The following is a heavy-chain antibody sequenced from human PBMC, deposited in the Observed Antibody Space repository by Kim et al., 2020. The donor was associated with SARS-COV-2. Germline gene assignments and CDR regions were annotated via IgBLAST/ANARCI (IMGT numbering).Heavy chain of an antibody. J-gene: IGHJ4*02. V-gene: IGHV3-33*01. CDR1: GFTFRTSG. D-gene: IGHD2-2*02. CDR3: ARGYCGTATCYTGGTYFDL. CDR2: LWYDGSNK. Sequence: GGSLRLSCAASGFTFRTSGLPWVLQAPGTGLEWVATLWYDGSNKYYPDSVKGRFTVSRDNSKNTLYLQVNSLRAEDTAVYYCARGYCGTATCYTGGTYFDLWGRGTLVTVSS.